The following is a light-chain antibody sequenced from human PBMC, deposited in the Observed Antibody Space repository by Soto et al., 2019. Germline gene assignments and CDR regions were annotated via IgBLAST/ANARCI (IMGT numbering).Light chain of an antibody. J-gene: IGKJ2*01. CDR2: VAS. CDR3: QQSYSTLSYT. CDR1: ENISTY. V-gene: IGKV1-39*01. Sequence: DIQMTQSPSSLSASVGDRVTITCRASENISTYLNWYQQKPGKTPDLLIYVASSLQSGVPSRFSGSGFGTDFTLTISSLQPEDFATYYCQQSYSTLSYTFGQGTKLEIK.